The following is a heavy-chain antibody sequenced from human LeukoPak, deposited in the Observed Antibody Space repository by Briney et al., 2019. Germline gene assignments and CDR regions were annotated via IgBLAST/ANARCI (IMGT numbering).Heavy chain of an antibody. D-gene: IGHD2-2*01. CDR3: ARGTRYCSSTSCYRGYYYYYMDV. V-gene: IGHV1-8*01. Sequence: ASVKVSCKASGYTFTSYDINWVRQATGQGLEWMGRMNPNSGNTGYAQKFQGRVTMTRNTSISTAYMELSSLRSEDTAVYYCARGTRYCSSTSCYRGYYYYYMDVWGKGTTVTVSS. CDR1: GYTFTSYD. CDR2: MNPNSGNT. J-gene: IGHJ6*03.